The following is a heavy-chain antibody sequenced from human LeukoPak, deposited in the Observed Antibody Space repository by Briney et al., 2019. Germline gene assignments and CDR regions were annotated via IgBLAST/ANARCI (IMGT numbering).Heavy chain of an antibody. J-gene: IGHJ5*02. V-gene: IGHV3-66*02. Sequence: GGSLRLSCAASGFIVNSYAMSWVRQAPGKGLAWVSLIYSDGVTQYADSVKGRFTISRDNSKNTLYLQMHSLRDEDTAVYFCARDRAEGKTWVEFDPWGQGTLVTVSS. CDR3: ARDRAEGKTWVEFDP. CDR2: IYSDGVT. CDR1: GFIVNSYA.